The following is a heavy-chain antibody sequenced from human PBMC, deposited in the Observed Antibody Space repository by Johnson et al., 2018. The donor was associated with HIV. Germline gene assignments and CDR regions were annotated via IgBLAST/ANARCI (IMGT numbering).Heavy chain of an antibody. V-gene: IGHV3-66*02. J-gene: IGHJ3*02. D-gene: IGHD6-19*01. CDR2: IYSDGST. Sequence: VQLVESGGGLVQPGGSLRLSCAASGFTVRSYHMTWVRQAPGMGLDWVSFIYSDGSTYYADSVKGRFTIYRDNSKNTLYLQMNSLRAEDTAVYYCARGEGSGWHLAGAFDIWGQGTMVTVSS. CDR3: ARGEGSGWHLAGAFDI. CDR1: GFTVRSYH.